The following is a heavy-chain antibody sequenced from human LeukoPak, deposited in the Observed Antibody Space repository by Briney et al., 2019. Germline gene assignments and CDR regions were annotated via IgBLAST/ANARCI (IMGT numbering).Heavy chain of an antibody. Sequence: SETLSLTCTVSGGSISSYYWSWIRQPPGKGPEWIGYIYYSGSTNYNPSLKSRVTISVDTSKNQFSLKLSSVTAADTAVYYCASVRRCSSTSCYSHFDYWGQGTLVTVSS. CDR2: IYYSGST. D-gene: IGHD2-2*01. J-gene: IGHJ4*02. CDR3: ASVRRCSSTSCYSHFDY. V-gene: IGHV4-59*01. CDR1: GGSISSYY.